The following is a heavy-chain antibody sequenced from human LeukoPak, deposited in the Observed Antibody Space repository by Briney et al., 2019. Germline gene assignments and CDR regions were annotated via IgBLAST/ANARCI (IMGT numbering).Heavy chain of an antibody. CDR2: IYPGDSDT. CDR1: GYSSTSYW. V-gene: IGHV5-51*01. CDR3: ARPYSISWSPVDS. J-gene: IGHJ4*02. Sequence: GESLKISCKGSGYSSTSYWIGWVRQMPGKGLEWMGIIYPGDSDTRYSPSFQGQVTISADKSISTAYLQWSSLKASDTAMYYCARPYSISWSPVDSWGQGTLVTVSS. D-gene: IGHD6-13*01.